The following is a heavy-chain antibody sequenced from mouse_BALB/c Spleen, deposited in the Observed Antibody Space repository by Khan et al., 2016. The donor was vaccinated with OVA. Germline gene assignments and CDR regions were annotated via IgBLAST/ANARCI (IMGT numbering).Heavy chain of an antibody. CDR2: INTYTGEP. CDR1: GYTFTNYG. D-gene: IGHD1-1*01. V-gene: IGHV9-1*02. Sequence: QIQLMQSGPELKKPGETVKISCKASGYTFTNYGMNWVKQSPGKGLKWMGWINTYTGEPTYIDDFKGRFAFSLETSASTAYLQINNLRNEDMATYFCARFRDYYTSSSYYFDSWGQCTTLTVSS. J-gene: IGHJ2*01. CDR3: ARFRDYYTSSSYYFDS.